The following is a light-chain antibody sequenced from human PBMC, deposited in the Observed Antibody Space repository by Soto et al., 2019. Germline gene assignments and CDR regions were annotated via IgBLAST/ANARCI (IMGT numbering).Light chain of an antibody. CDR3: QHYNGY. J-gene: IGKJ2*01. V-gene: IGKV1-5*01. CDR1: QNIRSW. CDR2: DAC. Sequence: DLPMTQSPTTLSASVGDRVTITCRASQNIRSWLAWYQQKPGKAPKVLIYDACTLESGVPSRFSGSGFGTEFTLTIISLQPDDFATYYCQHYNGYFGQGTKLEIK.